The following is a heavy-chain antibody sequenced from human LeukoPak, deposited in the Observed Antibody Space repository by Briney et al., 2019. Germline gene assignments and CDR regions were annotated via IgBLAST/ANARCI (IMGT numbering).Heavy chain of an antibody. D-gene: IGHD5-24*01. CDR1: GYTFTSYG. J-gene: IGHJ6*03. CDR2: ISAYNGNT. CDR3: AGMATAGKYYYMDV. V-gene: IGHV1-18*01. Sequence: ASVKVSCKASGYTFTSYGISWVRQAPGQGLEWMGWISAYNGNTNYAQKFQGRVTITTDESTSTAYMELSSLRSEDTAVYYCAGMATAGKYYYMDVWGKGTTVTVSS.